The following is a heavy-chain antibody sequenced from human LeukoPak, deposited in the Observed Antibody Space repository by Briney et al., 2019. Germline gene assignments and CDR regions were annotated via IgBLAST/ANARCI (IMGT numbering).Heavy chain of an antibody. Sequence: AESLKISCKGSGYSFTTYWIAWVRQMPGKGLEWMGIIYPGDSDTRYSPSFQGQVTISADKSISTAYLQWSSLKASDTAMYYCARLEYQLQGGWFDPWGQGTLVTVSS. CDR3: ARLEYQLQGGWFDP. D-gene: IGHD2-2*01. CDR1: GYSFTTYW. V-gene: IGHV5-51*01. J-gene: IGHJ5*02. CDR2: IYPGDSDT.